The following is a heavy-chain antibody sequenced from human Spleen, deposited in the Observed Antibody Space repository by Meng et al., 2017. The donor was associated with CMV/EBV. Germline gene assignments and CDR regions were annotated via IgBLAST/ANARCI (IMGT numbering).Heavy chain of an antibody. J-gene: IGHJ4*02. D-gene: IGHD2-15*01. V-gene: IGHV4-34*01. CDR3: GGLYYYVDY. CDR2: INHSGST. Sequence: SETLSLTCAVYGGSFSGYYWNWIRQPPGKGLEWIGEINHSGSTNNNPSLKSRVTISVDTSKNQFSLKLSSVTAADTAVYYCGGLYYYVDYWGQGTLVTAPQ. CDR1: GGSFSGYY.